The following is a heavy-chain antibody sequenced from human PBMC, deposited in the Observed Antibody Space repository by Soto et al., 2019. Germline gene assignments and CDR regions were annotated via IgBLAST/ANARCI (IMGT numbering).Heavy chain of an antibody. V-gene: IGHV3-23*01. D-gene: IGHD5-12*01. CDR2: ISGSGGST. CDR3: AKEGIVATIGMTPT. CDR1: LFTFSSYA. J-gene: IGHJ4*02. Sequence: PLRLSCSVTLFTFSSYAMNLVLETPGKGLEWVSAISGSGGSTYYADSVKGRFTISRDNSKHTLYLQMNSLRAEDTAVYYCAKEGIVATIGMTPTWGQGTLVTVSS.